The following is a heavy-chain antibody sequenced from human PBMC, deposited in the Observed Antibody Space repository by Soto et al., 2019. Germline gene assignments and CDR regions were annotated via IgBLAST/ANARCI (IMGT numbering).Heavy chain of an antibody. CDR3: AREGDGYNPRYYYGMDV. D-gene: IGHD5-12*01. J-gene: IGHJ6*02. V-gene: IGHV3-74*01. CDR2: INSDGSST. CDR1: GFTFSSYW. Sequence: LSLSCAASGFTFSSYWMHWVRQAPGKGLVWVSRINSDGSSTSYADSVKGRFTISRDNAKNTLYLQMNSLRAEDTAVYYCAREGDGYNPRYYYGMDVWGQGTTVTVSS.